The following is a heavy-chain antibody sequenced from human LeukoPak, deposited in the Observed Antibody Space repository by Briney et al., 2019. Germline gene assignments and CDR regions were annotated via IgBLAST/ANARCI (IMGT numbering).Heavy chain of an antibody. V-gene: IGHV3-9*01. CDR1: GFTFDDYA. CDR3: AKAPYYDFWSGYLGY. J-gene: IGHJ4*02. CDR2: ISWNSGSI. D-gene: IGHD3-3*01. Sequence: PGRSLRLSCAASGFTFDDYAMHWVRQAPGKGLEWVSGISWNSGSIGYADSVKGRFTISRDNAKNSLYLQMNSLRAEDTALYYCAKAPYYDFWSGYLGYWGQGTLVTVSS.